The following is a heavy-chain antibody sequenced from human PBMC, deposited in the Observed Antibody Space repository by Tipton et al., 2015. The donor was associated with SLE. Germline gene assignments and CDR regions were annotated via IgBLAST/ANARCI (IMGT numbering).Heavy chain of an antibody. CDR2: ISSSSSTI. CDR3: RGEGSTAWGAFDI. D-gene: IGHD3-16*01. V-gene: IGHV3-48*01. J-gene: IGHJ3*02. Sequence: SLRLSCAASGFTFSSYSMNWVRQAPGKGLEWVSYISSSSSTIYYADSVKGRFTISRDNSKNTLYLQMNSLRAEDTAVYYCRGEGSTAWGAFDIWGQGTMVTVSS. CDR1: GFTFSSYS.